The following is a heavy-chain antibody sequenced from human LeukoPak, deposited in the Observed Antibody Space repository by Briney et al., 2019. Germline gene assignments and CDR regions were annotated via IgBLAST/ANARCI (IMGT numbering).Heavy chain of an antibody. Sequence: GGSLTLSCAASGFTVSSNYMSWVRQAPGKGLEWVSVIYSGGSTYYADSVKGRFTISRDNSKNTLYLQMNSLRAEDTAVYYCARDYGSSWYNYWGQGTLVTVSS. J-gene: IGHJ4*02. D-gene: IGHD6-13*01. CDR1: GFTVSSNY. V-gene: IGHV3-53*01. CDR3: ARDYGSSWYNY. CDR2: IYSGGST.